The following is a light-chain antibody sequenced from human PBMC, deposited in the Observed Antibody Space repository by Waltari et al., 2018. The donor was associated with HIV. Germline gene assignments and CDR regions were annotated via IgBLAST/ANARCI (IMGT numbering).Light chain of an antibody. Sequence: SYVLTQPPSVSVAPGQTARITCGGNNIGTKNMPWYPQRPGQAPVLVVSDDSDRPADIPERFSGSNSANTATLSISRVEAGDEADYYCQVWDYNSDRWVFGGGTKLTVL. J-gene: IGLJ3*02. CDR3: QVWDYNSDRWV. V-gene: IGLV3-21*02. CDR1: NIGTKN. CDR2: DDS.